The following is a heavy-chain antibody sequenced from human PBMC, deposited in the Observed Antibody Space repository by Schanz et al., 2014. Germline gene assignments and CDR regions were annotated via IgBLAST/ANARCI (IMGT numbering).Heavy chain of an antibody. V-gene: IGHV4-39*01. D-gene: IGHD3-10*01. Sequence: QLQLQESGPGLVKASETLSLTCSVSGGSINSGGYRWGWIRQPPGKGLEWIGTMYSSGSTYYNPPLKSRVPIPADPPRTHFSLRVFSVTAADTALYYCARLRGGGVIITTWGQGTLVTVSS. J-gene: IGHJ5*02. CDR2: MYSSGST. CDR3: ARLRGGGVIITT. CDR1: GGSINSGGYR.